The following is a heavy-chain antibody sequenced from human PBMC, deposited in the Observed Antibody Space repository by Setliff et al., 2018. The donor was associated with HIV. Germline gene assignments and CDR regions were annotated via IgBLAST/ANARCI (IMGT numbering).Heavy chain of an antibody. CDR2: INHSGVT. CDR1: VGSFSDYF. CDR3: ARHYDSSGPNYRYYYMDV. D-gene: IGHD3-22*01. Sequence: PSETLSLTCAVYVGSFSDYFWTWIRQTPGKGLEWIGEINHSGVTSYNPSLKSRVTISLDTSKNHFSLKLGSVTAAGTSVYYCARHYDSSGPNYRYYYMDVWGKGTTVTVSS. J-gene: IGHJ6*03. V-gene: IGHV4-34*01.